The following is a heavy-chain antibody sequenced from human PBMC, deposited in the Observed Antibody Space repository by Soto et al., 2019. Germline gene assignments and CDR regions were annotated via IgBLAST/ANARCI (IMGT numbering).Heavy chain of an antibody. V-gene: IGHV3-30*03. J-gene: IGHJ5*02. CDR3: ACESEGYCSSTSCYNCFDP. Sequence: QVQLVESGGGVVQPGRSLRLSCAASGFTFSSNGMHWVRQAPGKGLEWVAIISYDGSNKYYADSVKGRFTISRDNSKNTLYLQMNSLRAEDTAVYYCACESEGYCSSTSCYNCFDPWGQGTLVTVSS. D-gene: IGHD2-2*01. CDR2: ISYDGSNK. CDR1: GFTFSSNG.